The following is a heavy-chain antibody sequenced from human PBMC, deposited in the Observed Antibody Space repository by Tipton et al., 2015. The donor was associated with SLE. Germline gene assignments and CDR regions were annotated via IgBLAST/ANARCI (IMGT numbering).Heavy chain of an antibody. V-gene: IGHV5-51*03. J-gene: IGHJ5*02. CDR3: ARPTSLPGWFDP. D-gene: IGHD3-10*01. Sequence: QSGAEVKKPGESLKISCRGSGYTFYSYWLAWVRQMPGKGLEWVGMINPGDSDTRYSPSFEGQVTISADKSINTAYLQWNWLRASDTAMYYCARPTSLPGWFDPWGQGTLVTVS. CDR2: INPGDSDT. CDR1: GYTFYSYW.